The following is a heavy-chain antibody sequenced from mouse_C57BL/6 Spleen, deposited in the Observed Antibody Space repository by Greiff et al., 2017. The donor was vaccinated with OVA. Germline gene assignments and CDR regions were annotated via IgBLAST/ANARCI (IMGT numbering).Heavy chain of an antibody. Sequence: DVMLVESGGGLVKPGGSLKLSCAASGFTFSSYAMSWVRQTPEKRLEWVATISDGGSYTYYPDNVKGRFTISRDNAKNNLYLQMSHLKSEDTAMYYCAKFNWGYAMDYWGQGTSVTVSS. D-gene: IGHD4-1*01. CDR1: GFTFSSYA. V-gene: IGHV5-4*03. CDR2: ISDGGSYT. CDR3: AKFNWGYAMDY. J-gene: IGHJ4*01.